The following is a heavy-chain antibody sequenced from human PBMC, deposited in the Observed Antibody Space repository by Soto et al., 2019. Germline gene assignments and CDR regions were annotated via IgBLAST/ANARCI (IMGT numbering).Heavy chain of an antibody. J-gene: IGHJ6*02. D-gene: IGHD2-21*02. V-gene: IGHV1-3*01. CDR3: ARGVVTPDTGLPHGMDV. Sequence: AXSVKVSCNASGYPFTSYAMHWVRRAPGQRLEWMGWINAGNGNTKYSQKFQCRVTITRDTSASTAYMELNSLRAEDTAVYYCARGVVTPDTGLPHGMDVWGQGTTVTVSS. CDR1: GYPFTSYA. CDR2: INAGNGNT.